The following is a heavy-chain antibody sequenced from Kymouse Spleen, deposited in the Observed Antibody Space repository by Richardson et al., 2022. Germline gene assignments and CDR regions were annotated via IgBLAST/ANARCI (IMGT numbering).Heavy chain of an antibody. Sequence: EVQLVESGGGLVQPGGSLRLSCAASGFTFSSYWMHWVRQAPGKGLVWVSRINSDGSSTSYADSVKGRFTISRDNAKNTLYLQMNSLRAEDTAVYYCARAGVLWFGELPDYWGQGTLVTVSS. J-gene: IGHJ4*02. CDR1: GFTFSSYW. CDR3: ARAGVLWFGELPDY. V-gene: IGHV3-74*01. D-gene: IGHD3-10*01. CDR2: INSDGSST.